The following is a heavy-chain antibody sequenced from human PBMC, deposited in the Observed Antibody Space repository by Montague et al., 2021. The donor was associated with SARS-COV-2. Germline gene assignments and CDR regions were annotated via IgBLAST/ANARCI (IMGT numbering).Heavy chain of an antibody. CDR2: VDLAGST. J-gene: IGHJ4*02. V-gene: IGHV4-59*08. D-gene: IGHD3-10*01. CDR1: GGYINEYY. CDR3: ARHRGFGDLWALDY. Sequence: ESLSLTCSVAGGYINEYYWGWIRQSPGKRLEWIGYVDLAGSTDYNPSXXSRVTISVDTSKNQFSLQLASVTAADTAVYYCARHRGFGDLWALDYWGQGTLVAVSS.